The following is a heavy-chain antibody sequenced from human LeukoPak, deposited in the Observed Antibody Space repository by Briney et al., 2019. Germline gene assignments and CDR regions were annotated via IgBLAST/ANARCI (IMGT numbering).Heavy chain of an antibody. D-gene: IGHD3-3*01. J-gene: IGHJ4*02. Sequence: PGGSLRLSCAASGFTFSSYSMNWVRQAPGKGLEWVSYISSSSSTIYYADSVKGRFTISRDNSKNTLYLQMNSLRAEDTAVYYCAKVGDDDFWSGYLDYWGQGTLVTVSS. CDR2: ISSSSSTI. CDR1: GFTFSSYS. CDR3: AKVGDDDFWSGYLDY. V-gene: IGHV3-48*01.